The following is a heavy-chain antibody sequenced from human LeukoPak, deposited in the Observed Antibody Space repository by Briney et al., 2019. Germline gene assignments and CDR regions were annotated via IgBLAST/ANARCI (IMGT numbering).Heavy chain of an antibody. CDR2: INPSNGNT. J-gene: IGHJ4*02. V-gene: IGHV1-46*01. CDR3: ARGPYSSGWYGLDY. D-gene: IGHD6-19*01. Sequence: GASVKVSCKASGYTFTYYYMYWVRQAPGQGLEWMGLINPSNGNTTYTQKFQGRLTMTRDTSTSTVYMELSSLRSEGTAVYYCARGPYSSGWYGLDYWGQGTLVTVSS. CDR1: GYTFTYYY.